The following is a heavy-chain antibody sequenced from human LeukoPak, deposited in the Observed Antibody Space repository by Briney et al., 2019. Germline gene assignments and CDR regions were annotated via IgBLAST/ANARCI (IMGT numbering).Heavy chain of an antibody. Sequence: ASVRVSCKASGGTFSSYAISWVRQAPGQGLEWMGGIIPIFGTANYAQKFQGRVTITADESTSTAYMELSSLRSEDTAVYYCARDQCRACWFDPWGQGTLVTVSS. CDR2: IIPIFGTA. V-gene: IGHV1-69*13. D-gene: IGHD2-15*01. J-gene: IGHJ5*02. CDR3: ARDQCRACWFDP. CDR1: GGTFSSYA.